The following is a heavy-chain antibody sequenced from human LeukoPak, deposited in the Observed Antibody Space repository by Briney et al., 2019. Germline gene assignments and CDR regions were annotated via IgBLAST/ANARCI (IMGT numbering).Heavy chain of an antibody. V-gene: IGHV4-59*12. Sequence: PSETLSLTCTVSGGSISSYYWSWIRQPPGKGLEWIGYTYYSGSTNYNPSLKSRVTISVDTSKNQFSLKLSSVTAADTAVYYCARGSYGVFSFDYWGQRTLVTVSS. CDR3: ARGSYGVFSFDY. CDR2: TYYSGST. D-gene: IGHD4-17*01. J-gene: IGHJ4*02. CDR1: GGSISSYY.